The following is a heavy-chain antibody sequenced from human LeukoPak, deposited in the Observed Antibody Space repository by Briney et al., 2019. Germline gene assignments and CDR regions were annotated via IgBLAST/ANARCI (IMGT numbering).Heavy chain of an antibody. J-gene: IGHJ4*02. V-gene: IGHV3-30-3*01. CDR1: GFTFSSYA. CDR2: ISYVGSNK. Sequence: SGGSLRLPCAASGFTFSSYAMHWVRQAPGKGLEWVAVISYVGSNKYYADSVKGRFTISRDNSKNTLYLQMNSLRAEDTAVYYCARGGEGTPFDYWGQGTLVTVSS. CDR3: ARGGEGTPFDY. D-gene: IGHD1/OR15-1a*01.